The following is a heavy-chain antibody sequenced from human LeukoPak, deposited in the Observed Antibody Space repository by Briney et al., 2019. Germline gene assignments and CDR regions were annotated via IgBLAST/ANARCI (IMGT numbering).Heavy chain of an antibody. V-gene: IGHV3-48*02. CDR3: ARADRDGSKRILD. CDR2: VSYSGTTT. Sequence: PGGSLRLSCSASGFTFSSYSIMWVRQAPGKGLEWVSYVSYSGTTTYYADSVKGRFTISRDNGRNSVSLQMDSLRDEDTAEYFCARADRDGSKRILDWGQGTLVSVSS. J-gene: IGHJ4*02. D-gene: IGHD5-24*01. CDR1: GFTFSSYS.